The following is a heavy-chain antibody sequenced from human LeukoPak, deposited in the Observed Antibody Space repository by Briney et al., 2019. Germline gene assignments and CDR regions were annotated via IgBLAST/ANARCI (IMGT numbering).Heavy chain of an antibody. CDR2: IYPGDSDT. Sequence: GESLKISCKGSGYSFTSYWIGWVRQMPGKGLEWMGIIYPGDSDTRYSPSFQGQVTISADKSISTAYLQWSSLKASDTAMYYCASFVTPRVLRFDYWGQGTLVTVSS. J-gene: IGHJ4*02. D-gene: IGHD2/OR15-2a*01. CDR1: GYSFTSYW. V-gene: IGHV5-51*01. CDR3: ASFVTPRVLRFDY.